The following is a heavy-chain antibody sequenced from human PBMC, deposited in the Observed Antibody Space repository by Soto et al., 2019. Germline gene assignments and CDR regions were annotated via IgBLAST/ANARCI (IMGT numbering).Heavy chain of an antibody. J-gene: IGHJ4*02. Sequence: ASVKVSCKTSGYTFTDYYVHWVRQAPGQGLEWMGWINPNSGGTNFAQKFQGRVTMTRDTSINTVYMELSRLRSDDTADYYCARDLKNPGEYTGAFDYWGQGTLVTVSS. CDR3: ARDLKNPGEYTGAFDY. V-gene: IGHV1-2*02. D-gene: IGHD4-17*01. CDR2: INPNSGGT. CDR1: GYTFTDYY.